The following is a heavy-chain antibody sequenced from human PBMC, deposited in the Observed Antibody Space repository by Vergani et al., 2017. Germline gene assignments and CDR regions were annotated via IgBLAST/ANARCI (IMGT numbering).Heavy chain of an antibody. V-gene: IGHV1-46*01. Sequence: QVQLVQSGAEVKKPGSSVKVSCKASGYTFTSYYMHWVRQAPGQGLEWMGIINPSGGSTSYAQKFQGRVTMTRDTSTSTVYMELSSLRSEDTAVYYCARDRGSGWYLVYWGQGTLVTVSS. CDR3: ARDRGSGWYLVY. CDR2: INPSGGST. CDR1: GYTFTSYY. D-gene: IGHD6-19*01. J-gene: IGHJ4*02.